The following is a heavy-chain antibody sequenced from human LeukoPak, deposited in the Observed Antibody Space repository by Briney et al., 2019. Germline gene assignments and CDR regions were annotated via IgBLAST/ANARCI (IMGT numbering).Heavy chain of an antibody. V-gene: IGHV1-2*02. Sequence: ASVKVSCKASGYTFTGYYMHWVRQAPGQGLEWMGWINPNSGGTNYAQKFQGRVTMTRDTSISTAYMELSRLRSDDTAVYYCARKAGYCSGGSCPNWFDPWGQGTLVTLSS. J-gene: IGHJ5*02. D-gene: IGHD2-15*01. CDR1: GYTFTGYY. CDR3: ARKAGYCSGGSCPNWFDP. CDR2: INPNSGGT.